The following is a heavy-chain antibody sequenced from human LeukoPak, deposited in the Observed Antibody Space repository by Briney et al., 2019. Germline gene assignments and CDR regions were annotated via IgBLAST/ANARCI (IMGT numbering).Heavy chain of an antibody. V-gene: IGHV4-38-2*01. CDR3: ARRVAFCTNGVCYLPPEHFDY. Sequence: SETLSLTCAVSGYSISSGYYWCGIRPPPGEGLGWIASIYRSGNTYYKPSVKSRVTISVDTSKNQFSLKLSSVTAADTAVYYCARRVAFCTNGVCYLPPEHFDYWGQGTLVTVSS. D-gene: IGHD2-8*01. CDR1: GYSISSGYY. CDR2: IYRSGNT. J-gene: IGHJ4*02.